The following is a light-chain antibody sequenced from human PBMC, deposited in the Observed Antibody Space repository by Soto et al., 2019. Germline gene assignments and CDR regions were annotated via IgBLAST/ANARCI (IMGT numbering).Light chain of an antibody. J-gene: IGLJ1*01. CDR3: SSYTSSSTLPYV. Sequence: QSVLTQPASVSGSPGQSITISCTGTSSDVGGYNYVSWYQQHPGKAPKLMIYDVSNRPSGGSNRFSGSKSGNTVSLTITGLQAEYEADYYCSSYTSSSTLPYVFGTGTKVTVL. CDR1: SSDVGGYNY. V-gene: IGLV2-14*01. CDR2: DVS.